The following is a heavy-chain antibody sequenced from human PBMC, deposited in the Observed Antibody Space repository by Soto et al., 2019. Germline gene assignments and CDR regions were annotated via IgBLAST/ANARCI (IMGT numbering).Heavy chain of an antibody. CDR3: ARDLRFQGHDYADYLGYGMAV. Sequence: SETLSLTCTVSGGSISPYYWSWIRQPPGKGLEWIGFIYYSGRTSYNPSLKSRVTISVDTSKNQFSLNLSSVTAADTAVYYCARDLRFQGHDYADYLGYGMAVWGQGTTVTVSS. D-gene: IGHD4-17*01. V-gene: IGHV4-59*01. J-gene: IGHJ6*02. CDR1: GGSISPYY. CDR2: IYYSGRT.